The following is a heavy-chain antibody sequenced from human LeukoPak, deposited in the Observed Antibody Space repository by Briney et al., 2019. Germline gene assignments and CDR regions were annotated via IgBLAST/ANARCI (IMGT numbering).Heavy chain of an antibody. Sequence: ASVTVSCKASGGTFSSYAISWVRQAPGQGLEWMGGIIPIFGTANYAQKFQGRVTITADESTSTAYMELSSLRSEDTAVYYCATSLPLYDFWSGYYSSAFDIWGQGTMVTVSS. CDR2: IIPIFGTA. CDR1: GGTFSSYA. D-gene: IGHD3-3*01. J-gene: IGHJ3*02. V-gene: IGHV1-69*13. CDR3: ATSLPLYDFWSGYYSSAFDI.